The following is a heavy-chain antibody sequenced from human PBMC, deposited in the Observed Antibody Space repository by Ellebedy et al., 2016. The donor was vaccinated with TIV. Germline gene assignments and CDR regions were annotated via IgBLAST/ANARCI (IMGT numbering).Heavy chain of an antibody. CDR1: GGSMKNYY. Sequence: MPSETLSLTCTVSGGSMKNYYWLWIRQPPGKGLEFIGQFFYYRGTNYNPSLTSRVTMSVDTSKNQFSLQVNSVTAADTAVYYCARAVPDRPPDYWGQGTLVTVSS. CDR3: ARAVPDRPPDY. V-gene: IGHV4-59*01. J-gene: IGHJ4*02. CDR2: FFYYRGT. D-gene: IGHD6-6*01.